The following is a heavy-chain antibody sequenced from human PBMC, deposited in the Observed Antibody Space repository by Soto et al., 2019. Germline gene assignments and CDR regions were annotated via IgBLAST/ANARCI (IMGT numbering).Heavy chain of an antibody. CDR1: GGSFSGYY. CDR2: INHSGST. V-gene: IGHV4-34*01. Sequence: QVQLQQWGAGLLKPSETLSLTCAVYGGSFSGYYWSWIRQPPGKGLEWIGEINHSGSTNYNPSLKSRVTISVDTSKNQFSLKLSSVTAADTAVYYCARGPRGSGSSPDFDYWGQGTLVTVSS. CDR3: ARGPRGSGSSPDFDY. D-gene: IGHD3-22*01. J-gene: IGHJ4*02.